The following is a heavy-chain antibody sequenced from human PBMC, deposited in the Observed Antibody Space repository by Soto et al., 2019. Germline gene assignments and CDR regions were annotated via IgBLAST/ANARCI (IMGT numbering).Heavy chain of an antibody. Sequence: QVQLQQWGAGLLKPSETLSLTCAVYGGSFSGYYWSWIRQPPGKGLEWIGEINHSGSTNYNPSLKSRVTISVDTSKNQFSLKLSSLTAVDTTVYYCNIYDFWSGDYGMDVWGQGTTVTVSS. D-gene: IGHD3-3*01. CDR3: NIYDFWSGDYGMDV. J-gene: IGHJ6*02. V-gene: IGHV4-34*01. CDR1: GGSFSGYY. CDR2: INHSGST.